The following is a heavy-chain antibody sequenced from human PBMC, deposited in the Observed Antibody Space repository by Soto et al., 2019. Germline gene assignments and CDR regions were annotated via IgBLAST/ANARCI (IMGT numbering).Heavy chain of an antibody. V-gene: IGHV1-24*01. J-gene: IGHJ4*02. CDR3: ATYSQRIYGIFDY. Sequence: GSLRLSCAASGFTFSSYGMHWVRQAPGKGLEWMGGFDPEDGETIYAQKFQDRVTMTEDTSTDTAYMELSSLRSEDTAVYYCATYSQRIYGIFDYWGQGTLVTVS. CDR1: GFTFSSYG. D-gene: IGHD3-16*01. CDR2: FDPEDGET.